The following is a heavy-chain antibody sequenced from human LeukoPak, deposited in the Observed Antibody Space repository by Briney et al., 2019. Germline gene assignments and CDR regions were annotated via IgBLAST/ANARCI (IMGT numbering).Heavy chain of an antibody. J-gene: IGHJ4*02. CDR1: GGTFSNFA. CDR3: ARGGGTSRYAAIYH. CDR2: IIPVLGTP. Sequence: SVKVSCKASGGTFSNFAFSWVRQAPGQGLEWMGRIIPVLGTPDYAQKFQGRVTITADKSTSTAYMEVNRLTSKDTAVYYCARGGGTSRYAAIYHWGQGTLLRVSS. D-gene: IGHD5-12*01. V-gene: IGHV1-69*04.